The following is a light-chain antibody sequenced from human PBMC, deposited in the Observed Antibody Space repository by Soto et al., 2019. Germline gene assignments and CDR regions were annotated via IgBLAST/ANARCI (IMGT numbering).Light chain of an antibody. J-gene: IGKJ5*01. Sequence: DIQMTQSASTLSASVGDRVTITCRARHSMSSWLAWYQQKPGKAPKLLIYDASSLESGVPSRFSGSGSGTDFTLTITSLQPEDFAPDCCQLCHFTPITSCQGTRLEIK. CDR3: QLCHFTPIT. V-gene: IGKV1-5*01. CDR2: DAS. CDR1: HSMSSW.